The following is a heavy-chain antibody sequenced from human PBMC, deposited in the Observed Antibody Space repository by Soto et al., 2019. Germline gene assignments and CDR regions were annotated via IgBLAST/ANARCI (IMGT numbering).Heavy chain of an antibody. CDR1: GFTFSDYY. V-gene: IGHV3-11*05. CDR2: ISSGSSYI. CDR3: ARGDYYDSRIDY. D-gene: IGHD3-22*01. J-gene: IGHJ4*02. Sequence: LRLSCAASGFTFSDYYMTWIRQAPGKGLEWVSYISSGSSYIKYADSVKGRFTISRDNAKNSLFLQMNSLRAEDTAVYYCARGDYYDSRIDYWGQGILVTVSS.